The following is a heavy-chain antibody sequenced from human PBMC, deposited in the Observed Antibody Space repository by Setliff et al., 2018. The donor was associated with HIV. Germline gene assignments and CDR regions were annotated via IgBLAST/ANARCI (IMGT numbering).Heavy chain of an antibody. Sequence: PSETLSLTCNVSGYSISSGYYWGWIRQPPGKGLEWIGAMFHSGSSYLNPSLRSRVTISLDTSKNHVSLRLRSVTAADPAVYYCARDFQPHVRGSFWGQGALVTVSS. J-gene: IGHJ4*02. D-gene: IGHD3-16*01. CDR3: ARDFQPHVRGSF. V-gene: IGHV4-38-2*02. CDR1: GYSISSGYY. CDR2: MFHSGSS.